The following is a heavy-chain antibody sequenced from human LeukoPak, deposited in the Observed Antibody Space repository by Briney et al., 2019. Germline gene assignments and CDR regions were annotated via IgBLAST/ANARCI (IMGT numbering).Heavy chain of an antibody. J-gene: IGHJ4*02. Sequence: PSQTLSLTCTVSGGSISSGSYYWSWIRQPAGKGLEWIGRIYTSGSTNYNPSLKSRVTISVDTSKNQFSLKLSSVTAADTAVYHCARGAYYDSSGYYPYYFDYWGQGTLVTVSS. CDR1: GGSISSGSYY. CDR2: IYTSGST. CDR3: ARGAYYDSSGYYPYYFDY. D-gene: IGHD3-22*01. V-gene: IGHV4-61*02.